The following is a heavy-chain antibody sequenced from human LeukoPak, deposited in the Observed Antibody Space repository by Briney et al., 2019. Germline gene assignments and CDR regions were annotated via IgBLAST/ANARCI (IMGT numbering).Heavy chain of an antibody. V-gene: IGHV4-39*07. Sequence: KASETLSLTCTVSGGSISSSSYYWGWIRQPPGKGLEWIGSIYYSGSTYYNPSLKSRVTISVDRSENQFSLKLSSVTAADTAVYYCAGWEAIVGATHYWGQGTLVTVSS. D-gene: IGHD1-26*01. CDR1: GGSISSSSYY. CDR2: IYYSGST. CDR3: AGWEAIVGATHY. J-gene: IGHJ4*02.